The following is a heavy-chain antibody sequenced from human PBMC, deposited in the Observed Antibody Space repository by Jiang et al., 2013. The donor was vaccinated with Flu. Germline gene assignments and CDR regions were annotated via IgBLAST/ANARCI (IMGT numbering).Heavy chain of an antibody. CDR3: ARDGGSNWLHREKFDY. Sequence: GAEVKKPGASVKVSCKASGYTFTGYYIHWVRQAPGQGLEWMGWINPNSGGTNYAQKFQGSVTMTRDTSISTAYMEVSRLRSDDTAVYYCARDGGSNWLHREKFDYWGQGTLVTVSS. V-gene: IGHV1-2*02. D-gene: IGHD6-13*01. CDR2: INPNSGGT. CDR1: GYTFTGYY. J-gene: IGHJ4*02.